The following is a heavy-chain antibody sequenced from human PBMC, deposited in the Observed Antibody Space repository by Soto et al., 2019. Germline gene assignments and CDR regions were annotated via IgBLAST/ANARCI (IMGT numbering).Heavy chain of an antibody. CDR3: AREYCSSTRCHGTFDN. CDR2: IYYNGNT. D-gene: IGHD2-2*01. CDR1: GGSISGYY. Sequence: SETLSLTCTVSGGSISGYYWSWIRQPPGKGLEWIGYIYYNGNTNYNPSLKSRVTISVDTSKNQFSLKLSSVTAADTAVYFCAREYCSSTRCHGTFDNWGQGTLVTVSS. J-gene: IGHJ4*02. V-gene: IGHV4-59*01.